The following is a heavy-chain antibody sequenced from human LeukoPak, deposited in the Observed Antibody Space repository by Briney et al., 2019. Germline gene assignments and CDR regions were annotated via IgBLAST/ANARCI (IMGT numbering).Heavy chain of an antibody. J-gene: IGHJ3*02. D-gene: IGHD6-13*01. CDR3: ARHPYSSSWYSWAFDI. CDR2: IYTSGST. CDR1: GGSISSYY. V-gene: IGHV4-4*09. Sequence: SETLCLTCTVSGGSISSYYWSWIRQPPGKGLEWIGYIYTSGSTNYNPSLKSRVTISVDTSKNQFSLKLSSVTAADTAVYYCARHPYSSSWYSWAFDIWGQGTMVTVSS.